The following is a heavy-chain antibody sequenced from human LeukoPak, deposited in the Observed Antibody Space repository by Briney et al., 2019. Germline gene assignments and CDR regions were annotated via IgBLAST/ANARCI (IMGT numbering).Heavy chain of an antibody. CDR3: ARGKAGNAVDY. D-gene: IGHD2-2*01. CDR2: ILHAGNT. V-gene: IGHV4-59*11. CDR1: GGSTSDHY. Sequence: SETLSLTCTVSGGSTSDHYWTWIRQPPGKGLEWIGYILHAGNTDYNPSLKSRVTISLDTSKNQFSLRLSSVTAADTAVYYCARGKAGNAVDYWGQGTLVTVSS. J-gene: IGHJ4*02.